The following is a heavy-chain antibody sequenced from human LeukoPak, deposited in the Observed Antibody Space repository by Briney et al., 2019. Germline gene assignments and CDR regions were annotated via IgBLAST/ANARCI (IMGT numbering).Heavy chain of an antibody. CDR3: AKGPKPIITMARSHWFDP. Sequence: PGGSLRLSCAASGFTFSSYAMHWVRQAPGKGLEWVSFIRSDGSNKYYADSVKGRFTISRDNSKNTLYLQMNSLRAEDTAVYYCAKGPKPIITMARSHWFDPWGQGTLVTVSS. D-gene: IGHD3-10*01. J-gene: IGHJ5*02. CDR1: GFTFSSYA. V-gene: IGHV3-30*02. CDR2: IRSDGSNK.